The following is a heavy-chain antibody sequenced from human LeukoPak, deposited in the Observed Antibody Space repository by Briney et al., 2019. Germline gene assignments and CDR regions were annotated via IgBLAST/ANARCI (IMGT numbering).Heavy chain of an antibody. CDR1: GGSISNKY. CDR2: IYYSGST. CDR3: ARVGVLNKTYYYYYMDV. D-gene: IGHD3-16*01. J-gene: IGHJ6*03. Sequence: PSETLSLTCTVSGGSISNKYWSWIRQPPGKGLEWIGYIYYSGSTNYNPSLKSRVTILVDTSKNQFSLKLSSVTAADTAVYYCARVGVLNKTYYYYYMDVWGKGTTVTVSS. V-gene: IGHV4-59*01.